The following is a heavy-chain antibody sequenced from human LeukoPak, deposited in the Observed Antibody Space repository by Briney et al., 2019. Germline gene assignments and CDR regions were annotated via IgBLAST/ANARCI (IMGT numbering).Heavy chain of an antibody. J-gene: IGHJ4*02. V-gene: IGHV4-38-2*02. CDR3: ASYYPAYHYFDY. CDR2: IYHSGST. Sequence: SETLSLTCIVSGGSISSGYYWGWIRQPPGKGLEWIGSIYHSGSTYYNPSLRSRVTISVDTSKNQFSLKLSSVTAADTAVYYCASYYPAYHYFDYWGQGTLVTVSS. D-gene: IGHD3-10*01. CDR1: GGSISSGYY.